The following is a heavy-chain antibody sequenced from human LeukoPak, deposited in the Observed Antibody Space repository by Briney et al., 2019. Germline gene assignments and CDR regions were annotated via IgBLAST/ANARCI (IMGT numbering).Heavy chain of an antibody. J-gene: IGHJ4*02. CDR2: ISWNSGSI. CDR3: AKDKGVGAVLGVFDY. Sequence: GRSLRLSCAASGFTFDDYAMHWVRQAPGKGLEWVSGISWNSGSIGYADSVKGRYTISRDNAKNSLYLQMNSLRAEDTALYYCAKDKGVGAVLGVFDYWGQGTLVTVSS. D-gene: IGHD1-26*01. V-gene: IGHV3-9*01. CDR1: GFTFDDYA.